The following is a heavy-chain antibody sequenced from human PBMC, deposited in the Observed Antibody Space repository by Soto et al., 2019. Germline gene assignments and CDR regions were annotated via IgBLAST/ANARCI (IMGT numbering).Heavy chain of an antibody. D-gene: IGHD3-9*01. CDR1: GFTFSNYA. J-gene: IGHJ6*02. CDR2: ISGSGGWT. Sequence: PGGSLRLSCAASGFTFSNYAMSWVRQAPGKGLEWVSAISGSGGWTYYADSVKGRFTIPRDNSKNTLYLQMSSLRAEDTAVYYCAKVVKYDVLSFYYKGPESYGMDVWCPGTTVTVSS. V-gene: IGHV3-23*01. CDR3: AKVVKYDVLSFYYKGPESYGMDV.